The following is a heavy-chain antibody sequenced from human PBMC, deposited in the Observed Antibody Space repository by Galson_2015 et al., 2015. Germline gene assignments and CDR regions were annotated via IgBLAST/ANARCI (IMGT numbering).Heavy chain of an antibody. D-gene: IGHD3-9*01. CDR3: AKDARLRYFDGDAFDI. J-gene: IGHJ3*02. V-gene: IGHV3-48*01. Sequence: SLRLSCAASGFTFSSYRMNWVRQAPGKGLEWVSYISSSSSTIYYADSVKGRFTISRDNSKNTLYLQMNSLRAEDTAVYYCAKDARLRYFDGDAFDIWGQGTMVTVSS. CDR2: ISSSSSTI. CDR1: GFTFSSYR.